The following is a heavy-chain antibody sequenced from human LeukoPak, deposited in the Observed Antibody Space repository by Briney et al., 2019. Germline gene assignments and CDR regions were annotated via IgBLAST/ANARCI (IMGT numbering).Heavy chain of an antibody. V-gene: IGHV1-69*13. CDR1: GGTFSSYA. CDR3: ARESGSCEAYFDY. Sequence: ASVKVSCKASGGTFSSYAISWVRQAPGQGLEWMGRIFPIFATANYAQKFQGRVTITADESTSTAYMELSSLRSEDTAVYYCARESGSCEAYFDYWGQGTLVTVSS. J-gene: IGHJ4*02. CDR2: IFPIFATA. D-gene: IGHD1-26*01.